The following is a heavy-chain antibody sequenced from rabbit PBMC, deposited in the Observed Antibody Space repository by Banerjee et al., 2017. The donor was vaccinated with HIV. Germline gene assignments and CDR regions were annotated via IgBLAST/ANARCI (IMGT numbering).Heavy chain of an antibody. V-gene: IGHV1S43*01. Sequence: QQQLEESGGGLVKPEGSLTLTCTASGFSFSSDYYMCWVRQAPGKGLELIACIYTSSAGTWYATWVNGRFTISRSTNLNTVDLKMTSLTAADTATYFCAGGVGWSYGYAGYCFNLWGPGTLVTVS. CDR3: AGGVGWSYGYAGYCFNL. CDR1: GFSFSSDYY. CDR2: IYTSSAGT. D-gene: IGHD6-1*01. J-gene: IGHJ4*01.